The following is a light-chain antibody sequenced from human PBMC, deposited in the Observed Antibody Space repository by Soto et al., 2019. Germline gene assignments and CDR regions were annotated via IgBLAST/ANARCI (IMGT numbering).Light chain of an antibody. J-gene: IGKJ3*01. CDR1: QGISSF. CDR3: QQLNSFPIP. CDR2: AAA. V-gene: IGKV1-8*01. Sequence: AIRMTQSPSSISASTGDRVTITCRASQGISSFLAWYQQKPGKAPKLLIYAAATLQRGAPSRFSASGSGTDFTLTISRLQSEDFATYYCQQLNSFPIPFGPGTKVDIK.